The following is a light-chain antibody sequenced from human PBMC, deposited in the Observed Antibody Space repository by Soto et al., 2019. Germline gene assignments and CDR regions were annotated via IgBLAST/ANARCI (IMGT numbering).Light chain of an antibody. CDR2: END. CDR3: QAWDSSDVV. V-gene: IGLV3-1*01. CDR1: KLGNFY. Sequence: SYELTQPPSVSVSPGQTASITCSADKLGNFYVSWYQQKPGQSPILVIYENDRRPSGIPERFSGTNSGNTATLTISGTQVMDEADYYCQAWDSSDVVFGGGTKLTVL. J-gene: IGLJ2*01.